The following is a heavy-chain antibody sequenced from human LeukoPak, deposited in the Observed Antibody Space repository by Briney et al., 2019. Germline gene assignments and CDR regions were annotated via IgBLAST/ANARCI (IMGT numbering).Heavy chain of an antibody. J-gene: IGHJ4*02. D-gene: IGHD5-18*01. CDR1: GGSIYMSSHY. CDR2: IYYSKNT. V-gene: IGHV4-39*01. CDR3: VSPRGFSYGYFDY. Sequence: KPSETLSLTCTVSGGSIYMSSHYWVWIRQPPGKGLEWIGSIYYSKNTYYNPSLKSRVTISADTSKNQFSLTLGSVSATDTAVYYCVSPRGFSYGYFDYWGQGTLVTVSS.